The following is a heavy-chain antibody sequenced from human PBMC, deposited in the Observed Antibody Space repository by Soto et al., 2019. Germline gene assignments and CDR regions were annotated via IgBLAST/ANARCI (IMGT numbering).Heavy chain of an antibody. CDR3: ARETRGGARDYVSA. D-gene: IGHD4-17*01. CDR2: IYYRGST. V-gene: IGHV4-59*01. J-gene: IGHJ4*02. CDR1: GGSISGYY. Sequence: LSLTCNVSGGSISGYYWSWIRQPPGKGLEYIGYIYYRGSTNYNPSLESRVTMSVDTSKNQFSLKLSSVTAADTAVYYCARETRGGARDYVSAWGQGTLVTVSS.